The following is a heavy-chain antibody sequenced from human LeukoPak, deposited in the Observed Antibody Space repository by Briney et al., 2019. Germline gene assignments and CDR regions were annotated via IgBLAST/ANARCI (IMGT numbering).Heavy chain of an antibody. J-gene: IGHJ5*02. Sequence: EASVKVSCKVSGYTLTELSMHWVRQAPGKGLEWMGGFDLEDGETIYAQKFQGRVTMTEDTSTDTAYMELSSLRSEDTAVYYCATLIGYCSSTSCYGGNWFDPWGQGTLVTVSS. D-gene: IGHD2-2*01. CDR1: GYTLTELS. CDR3: ATLIGYCSSTSCYGGNWFDP. CDR2: FDLEDGET. V-gene: IGHV1-24*01.